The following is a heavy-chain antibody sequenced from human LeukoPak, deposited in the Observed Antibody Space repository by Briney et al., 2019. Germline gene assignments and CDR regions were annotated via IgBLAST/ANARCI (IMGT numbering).Heavy chain of an antibody. V-gene: IGHV4-38-2*02. CDR1: GYSISSGYY. J-gene: IGHJ5*02. Sequence: SETLSLTGTGSGYSISSGYYWGWIRQPPGKGLEWIGSIYNSGSTYYNPSLKSRVTISVDTSKNQFSLKLSSVTAADTAVYYCARRASQGFDPWGQGTLVTVSS. CDR2: IYNSGST. D-gene: IGHD2-2*01. CDR3: ARRASQGFDP.